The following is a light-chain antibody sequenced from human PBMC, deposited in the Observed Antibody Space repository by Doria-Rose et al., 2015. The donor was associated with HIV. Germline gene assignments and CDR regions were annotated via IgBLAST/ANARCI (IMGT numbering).Light chain of an antibody. CDR2: DGS. J-gene: IGKJ1*01. Sequence: IVLTQSPGTLSLSPGVRATLSCRASQSFSSTYLAWYQQKPGQAPSLLIYDGSTRATGIPDRFSASGSGTDFTLTINRLEPEDFALYYCHQYGTSWTFGQGTRWKS. CDR1: QSFSSTY. CDR3: HQYGTSWT. V-gene: IGKV3-20*01.